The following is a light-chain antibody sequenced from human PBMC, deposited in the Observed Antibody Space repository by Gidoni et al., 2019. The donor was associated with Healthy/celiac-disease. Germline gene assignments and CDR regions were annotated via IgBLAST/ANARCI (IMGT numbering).Light chain of an antibody. CDR3: QQYYSYPSIT. Sequence: IRLHKFASSFSASTGDRVTITCRASQGISSYLAWYQQKPGKAPKLLIYAASTLQSGVPSRFSGSGSGTDFTLTISCLQSEDFATYYCQQYYSYPSITFGQGTRLEIK. CDR1: QGISSY. CDR2: AAS. J-gene: IGKJ5*01. V-gene: IGKV1-8*01.